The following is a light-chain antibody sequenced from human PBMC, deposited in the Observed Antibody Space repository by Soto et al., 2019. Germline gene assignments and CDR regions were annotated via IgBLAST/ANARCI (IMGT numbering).Light chain of an antibody. CDR3: QSYDSSLWV. V-gene: IGLV1-40*01. Sequence: QSVLTQPPSVSGAPGQRVTISCTGSSSNIGAGYDVHWYQQLPGTAPKLLIYGNSNRPSGVPDRFSGSKSGTSASLAITGLQAEDEADYHCQSYDSSLWVFGGGTKVTVL. J-gene: IGLJ3*02. CDR1: SSNIGAGYD. CDR2: GNS.